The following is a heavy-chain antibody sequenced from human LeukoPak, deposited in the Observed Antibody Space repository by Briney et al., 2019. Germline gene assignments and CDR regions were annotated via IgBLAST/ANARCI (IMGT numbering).Heavy chain of an antibody. CDR3: AREGSSGYDPPGY. Sequence: NPSETLSLTCTVSGGSNSSGSYYWSWIRQPAGKGLEWIGRIYTSGSTNYNPSLKSRVTISVDTSKNQFSLKLSSVTAADTAVYYCAREGSSGYDPPGYWGQGTLVTVSS. D-gene: IGHD5-12*01. J-gene: IGHJ4*02. CDR2: IYTSGST. CDR1: GGSNSSGSYY. V-gene: IGHV4-61*02.